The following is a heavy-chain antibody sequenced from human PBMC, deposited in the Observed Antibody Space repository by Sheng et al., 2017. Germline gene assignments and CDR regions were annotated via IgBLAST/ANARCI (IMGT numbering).Heavy chain of an antibody. CDR2: IYPDDSET. J-gene: IGHJ3*01. D-gene: IGHD3-10*01. CDR1: GFDFATYW. Sequence: EVQLVQSGAEVKKPGESLKISCKGSGFDFATYWIGWVRQMPGKGLEWMAIIYPDDSETRYRPSFQGQVTISADKSSDTAYLQWSSLKASDTAIYYCATQQTRTDGFTLWGQGTTVTVSS. CDR3: ATQQTRTDGFTL. V-gene: IGHV5-51*03.